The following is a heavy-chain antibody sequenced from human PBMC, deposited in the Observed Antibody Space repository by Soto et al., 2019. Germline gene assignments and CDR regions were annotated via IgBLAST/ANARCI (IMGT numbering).Heavy chain of an antibody. V-gene: IGHV1-69*12. D-gene: IGHD6-19*01. CDR2: IVPIFGTT. CDR1: GGTFSNYA. J-gene: IGHJ6*02. Sequence: QVQLVQSGAEVKKPGSSVKVSCKVSGGTFSNYAIDWVRLAPGNGLEWMGGIVPIFGTTNYTHKFQGRATSIADDSTTTAYLEMSSLRSEDTAIYYCARVEAVAGLYNYHGLDVWGQGTAVTVSS. CDR3: ARVEAVAGLYNYHGLDV.